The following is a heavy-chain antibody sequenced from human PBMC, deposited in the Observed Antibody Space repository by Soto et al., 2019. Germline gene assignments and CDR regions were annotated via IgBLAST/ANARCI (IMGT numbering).Heavy chain of an antibody. CDR1: GGSISSGGYY. D-gene: IGHD4-17*01. V-gene: IGHV4-31*03. CDR2: IYYSGST. Sequence: QVQLQESGPGLVKPSQTLSLTCTVSGGSISSGGYYWSWIRQHPGKGLEWIGYIYYSGSTYYNPSFKGRVSISVATSKNRFSLKRRSVTAADTAVYYCARSSHSTVTTLGYWGQGTLFAVSS. J-gene: IGHJ4*02. CDR3: ARSSHSTVTTLGY.